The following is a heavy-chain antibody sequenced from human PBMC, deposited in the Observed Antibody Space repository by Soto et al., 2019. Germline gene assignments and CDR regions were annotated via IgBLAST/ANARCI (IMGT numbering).Heavy chain of an antibody. J-gene: IGHJ4*02. Sequence: QVQLVQSGAEVKKPGASVKVSCKASGYNFSSYGISWVRQAPGQGLAWMGWISAYNGNTNYAQKVQGRVTMTTDTSTSTAYMELRSLRSDDTAVYYCARDWAAAGAFDYWGKGTLVTDSS. D-gene: IGHD6-13*01. CDR3: ARDWAAAGAFDY. CDR1: GYNFSSYG. CDR2: ISAYNGNT. V-gene: IGHV1-18*01.